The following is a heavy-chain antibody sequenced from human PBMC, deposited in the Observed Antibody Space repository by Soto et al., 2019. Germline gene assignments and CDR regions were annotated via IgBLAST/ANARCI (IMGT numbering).Heavy chain of an antibody. J-gene: IGHJ4*02. CDR3: ARVPRGGPPAYFDY. CDR1: GFTFSHYP. CDR2: ISWHGQIT. Sequence: QVRLVESGGGVVQPGRSLRLSCAVSGFTFSHYPMHGVRAVPGKGLEWVAVISWHGQITSYAAAVYGRFSISRDDSKNTPYLYMPSLRVEGTALSYCARVPRGGPPAYFDYWGQGTLVTVSS. V-gene: IGHV3-30*04. D-gene: IGHD3-16*01.